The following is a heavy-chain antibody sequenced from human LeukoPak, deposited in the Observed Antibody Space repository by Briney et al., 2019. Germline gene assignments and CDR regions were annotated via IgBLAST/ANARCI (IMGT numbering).Heavy chain of an antibody. CDR3: ARAPYDSTGYETPRAFDI. D-gene: IGHD3-22*01. V-gene: IGHV3-21*01. CDR1: GFTFSTYT. CDR2: TSRGSSYI. J-gene: IGHJ3*02. Sequence: AGTLRLSCAASGFTFSTYTMNWVSQAPGKGLEWVSTTSRGSSYIYYGDSVKGRFTISRANAKNSLYLQINSLRAEDTAVYYCARAPYDSTGYETPRAFDIWGQGTMVTVSS.